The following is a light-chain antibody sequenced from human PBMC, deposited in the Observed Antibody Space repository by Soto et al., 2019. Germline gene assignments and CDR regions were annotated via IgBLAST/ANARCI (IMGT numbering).Light chain of an antibody. J-gene: IGLJ1*01. Sequence: QSVLTQPPSVSGAPGQRVTISCTGSSSNIGAGYDVHWYQQLPGTAPKLLIHGNSNRPSGVPDRFSGSKSGTSASLAITGLQAEDEADYYCQYYDSSLSDCHVFGTGTKVTVL. CDR3: QYYDSSLSDCHV. V-gene: IGLV1-40*01. CDR2: GNS. CDR1: SSNIGAGYD.